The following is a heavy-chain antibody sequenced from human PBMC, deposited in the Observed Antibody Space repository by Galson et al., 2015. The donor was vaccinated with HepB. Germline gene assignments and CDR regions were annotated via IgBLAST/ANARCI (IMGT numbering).Heavy chain of an antibody. Sequence: SLRLSCAASGFTFSDYYMSWIRQAPGKGLEWVSYISSSSSYTNYADSVKGRFTISRDNAKNSLYLQMNSPRAEGTAVYYCARAGYYDFWSGYYWKGSDTGGFDYWGQGTLVTVSS. J-gene: IGHJ4*02. D-gene: IGHD3-3*01. V-gene: IGHV3-11*06. CDR2: ISSSSSYT. CDR3: ARAGYYDFWSGYYWKGSDTGGFDY. CDR1: GFTFSDYY.